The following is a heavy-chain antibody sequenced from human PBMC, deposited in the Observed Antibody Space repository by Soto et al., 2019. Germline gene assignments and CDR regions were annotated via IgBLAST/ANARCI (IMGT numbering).Heavy chain of an antibody. CDR1: GFTFGEYA. V-gene: IGHV3-49*03. J-gene: IGHJ4*02. D-gene: IGHD5-18*01. CDR2: IKSKAFGGTP. Sequence: GGALRLPCSPSGFTFGEYAINWFRQAPGKGLEWVGFIKSKAFGGTPEYAASVKGRFTISRDDSMSIAYLQMNSLKTDDTAVYYCTRDHYGRGFSSGAFDSWGQGTPVTVSS. CDR3: TRDHYGRGFSSGAFDS.